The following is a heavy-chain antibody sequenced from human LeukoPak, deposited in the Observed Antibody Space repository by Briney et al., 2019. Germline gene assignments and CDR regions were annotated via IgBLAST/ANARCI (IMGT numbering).Heavy chain of an antibody. J-gene: IGHJ3*02. V-gene: IGHV4-39*07. Sequence: SGTLSLTCTVSGGSISSSNYYWGWIRQPPGKGLEWIGSMYYSGSTYHNPSLKSRVTTSVDTSKNQFSLKLSSVTAADTAVYYCAKGYCSGGSCYSDDAFDIWGQGTMVTVSS. D-gene: IGHD2-15*01. CDR1: GGSISSSNYY. CDR3: AKGYCSGGSCYSDDAFDI. CDR2: MYYSGST.